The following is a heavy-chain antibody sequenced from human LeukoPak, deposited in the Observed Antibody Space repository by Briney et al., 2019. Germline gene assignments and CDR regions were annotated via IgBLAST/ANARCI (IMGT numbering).Heavy chain of an antibody. CDR3: ARADGTTMIGRVPGAFDI. D-gene: IGHD3-22*01. V-gene: IGHV4-59*01. Sequence: KPSETLSLTCTVSGGPISSYYWSWIRQPPGKGLEWIGYIYYSGSTNYNPSLKSRVTISVDTSKNQFSLKVSSVTAADTAVYYCARADGTTMIGRVPGAFDIWGQGTMVTVSS. CDR1: GGPISSYY. CDR2: IYYSGST. J-gene: IGHJ3*02.